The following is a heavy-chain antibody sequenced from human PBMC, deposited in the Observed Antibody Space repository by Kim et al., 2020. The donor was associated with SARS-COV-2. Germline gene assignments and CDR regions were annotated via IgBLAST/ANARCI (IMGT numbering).Heavy chain of an antibody. V-gene: IGHV3-74*01. Sequence: GGSLILSCEASGFTFSNYWMHWVRQAPGKGLVWVAHIKSDDSSTNYADSVKGRFTISRDNAKKTLYLQMNSLRVEDTAVYYCARDRARAKDYWGQGTLVTVSS. CDR3: ARDRARAKDY. CDR2: IKSDDSST. J-gene: IGHJ4*02. CDR1: GFTFSNYW.